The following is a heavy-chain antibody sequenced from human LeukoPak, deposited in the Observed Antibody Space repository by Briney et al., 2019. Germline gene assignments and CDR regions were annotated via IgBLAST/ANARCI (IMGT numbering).Heavy chain of an antibody. CDR3: AKDAFYGDYRTGPWYNWFDP. Sequence: PGASLRLSCAGSGFMFSTYAMSWVRQAPGKGLERVSAISGSGGTTYYADSVKGRFTISRDNSKNTLYVQMNSLRAEDTAVYYCAKDAFYGDYRTGPWYNWFDPWGQGTLVTVSS. CDR2: ISGSGGTT. D-gene: IGHD4-17*01. J-gene: IGHJ5*02. V-gene: IGHV3-23*01. CDR1: GFMFSTYA.